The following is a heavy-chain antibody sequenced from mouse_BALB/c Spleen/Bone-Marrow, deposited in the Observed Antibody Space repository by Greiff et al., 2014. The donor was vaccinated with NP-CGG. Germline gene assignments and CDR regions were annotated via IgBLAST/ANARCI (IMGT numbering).Heavy chain of an antibody. CDR2: IFPGDGST. CDR1: DYTFTSSD. D-gene: IGHD2-12*01. J-gene: IGHJ3*01. Sequence: QVQLKESGPELVKPGASVKLSCKASDYTFTSSDINWVRQGPEQGLEWMGWIFPGDGSTKYNEKFKGKATLTMDKSSSTAYMQLSRLTSEDSAVYFCARNYKSAWFTYWGQGTLVTVSA. V-gene: IGHV1-85*01. CDR3: ARNYKSAWFTY.